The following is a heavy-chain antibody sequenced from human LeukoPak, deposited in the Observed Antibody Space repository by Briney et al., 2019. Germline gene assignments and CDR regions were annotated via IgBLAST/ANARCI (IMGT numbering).Heavy chain of an antibody. CDR3: AGGATIRYWYFDL. J-gene: IGHJ2*01. V-gene: IGHV4-61*05. Sequence: SETLSLTCTVSGGSISSSSYYWGWIRQPPGKGLEWIGYIHYSGSTNYNPSLKSRVTMSVDTSRDQFSLKLSSVTAADTAVYYCAGGATIRYWYFDLWGRGTLVTVSS. CDR1: GGSISSSSYY. D-gene: IGHD1-26*01. CDR2: IHYSGST.